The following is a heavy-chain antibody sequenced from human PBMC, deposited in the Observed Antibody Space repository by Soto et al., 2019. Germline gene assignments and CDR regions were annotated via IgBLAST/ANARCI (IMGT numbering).Heavy chain of an antibody. CDR1: GYTFTSYG. CDR2: ISAYNGNT. CDR3: ARPGYCSSTSCYGADWFDP. V-gene: IGHV1-18*01. Sequence: QVQLVQSGAEVKKPGASVKVSCKASGYTFTSYGISWVRQAPRQGLEWMGWISAYNGNTNYAQKLQGRVTMTTDTSTSTAYMELRSLRSDDTAVYYCARPGYCSSTSCYGADWFDPWGQGTLVTVSS. D-gene: IGHD2-2*03. J-gene: IGHJ5*02.